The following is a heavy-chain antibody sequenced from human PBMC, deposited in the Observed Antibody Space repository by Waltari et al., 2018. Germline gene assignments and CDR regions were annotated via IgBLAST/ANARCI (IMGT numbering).Heavy chain of an antibody. CDR3: VRESFDP. J-gene: IGHJ5*02. Sequence: EIQLVESGGGLVQPGKSLRLSCAASGFTFSSHWMSWVRQAPGKGLEGVGNIKPDGSEKQYVDSVKGRFTISRDNAKNSLYLQMNSLRVEDTAVYYCVRESFDPWGQGILVTVSS. CDR2: IKPDGSEK. CDR1: GFTFSSHW. V-gene: IGHV3-7*01.